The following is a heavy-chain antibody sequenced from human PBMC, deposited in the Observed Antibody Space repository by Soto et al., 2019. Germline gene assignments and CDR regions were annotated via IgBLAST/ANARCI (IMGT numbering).Heavy chain of an antibody. CDR2: IYYSGST. Sequence: QVQLQESGPGLVKPSQTLSLTCTVSGGSISSGGYYWSWIRQHPGKGLEWIGYIYYSGSTYYNPSLKSRVTKSVDTYKNQFSLKLSSVTAADTAVYYCARPRRDSSGYYVDYWGQGTLVTVSS. J-gene: IGHJ4*02. V-gene: IGHV4-31*03. D-gene: IGHD3-22*01. CDR3: ARPRRDSSGYYVDY. CDR1: GGSISSGGYY.